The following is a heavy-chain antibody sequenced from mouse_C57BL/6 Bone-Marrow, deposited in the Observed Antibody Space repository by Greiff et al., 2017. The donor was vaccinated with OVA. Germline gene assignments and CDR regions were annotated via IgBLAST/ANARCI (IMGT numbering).Heavy chain of an antibody. CDR3: ARSGLYYGSSYGGAY. D-gene: IGHD1-1*01. CDR2: IYPGSGST. J-gene: IGHJ3*01. Sequence: QVQLQQPGAELVKPGASVKMSCKASGYTFTSYWITWVKQRPGQGLEWIGDIYPGSGSTNYNEKFKSKATLTVDTSSSTAYMQLSSLTSEDSAVYYCARSGLYYGSSYGGAYWGQGTLVTVSA. V-gene: IGHV1-55*01. CDR1: GYTFTSYW.